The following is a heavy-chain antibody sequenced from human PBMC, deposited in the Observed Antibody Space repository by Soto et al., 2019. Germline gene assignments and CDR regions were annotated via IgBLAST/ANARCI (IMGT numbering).Heavy chain of an antibody. CDR1: GGSFSGYY. Sequence: SETLSLTCAVYGGSFSGYYWGWVRQPPGQGLEWIGEISHSGSTSYNPSLKSRVTISIDISKNQFSLDLSSVTAADTAVYYCARASPATAISFDYWGQGTLVTVSS. V-gene: IGHV4-34*01. CDR3: ARASPATAISFDY. CDR2: ISHSGST. J-gene: IGHJ4*02. D-gene: IGHD2-2*02.